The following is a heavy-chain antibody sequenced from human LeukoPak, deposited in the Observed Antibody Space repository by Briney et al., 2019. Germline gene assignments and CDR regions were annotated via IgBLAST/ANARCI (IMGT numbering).Heavy chain of an antibody. J-gene: IGHJ4*02. CDR1: GSSISSYY. D-gene: IGHD2-2*01. Sequence: SETLSLTCTVSGSSISSYYWSWIRQPPGKGLEWIGYIYYSGSTNYNPSLKSRVTISVDTSKNQFSLKLSSVTAADTAVYYCARVGYRPRYCSSTSCYNPINYYFDYWGQGTLVTVSS. CDR2: IYYSGST. V-gene: IGHV4-59*01. CDR3: ARVGYRPRYCSSTSCYNPINYYFDY.